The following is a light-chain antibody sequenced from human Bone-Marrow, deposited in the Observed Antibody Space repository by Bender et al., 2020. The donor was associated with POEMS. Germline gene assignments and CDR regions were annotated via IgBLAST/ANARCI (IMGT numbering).Light chain of an antibody. CDR3: AAWEDSLNGWV. Sequence: QSVLTQPPSVSGNPGQRVTISCSGSDSNIGSHTVNWYRQLPGTAPKLLIHSISQRPSGVPDRFSGSKSGTSASLAISGLQSEDEADYYCAAWEDSLNGWVFGGGTKLTVL. CDR1: DSNIGSHT. V-gene: IGLV1-44*01. CDR2: SIS. J-gene: IGLJ3*02.